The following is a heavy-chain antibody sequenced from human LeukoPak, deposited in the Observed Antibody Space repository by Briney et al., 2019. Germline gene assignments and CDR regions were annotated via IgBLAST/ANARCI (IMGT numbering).Heavy chain of an antibody. Sequence: SQTLSLTCAVSGGSISSGGYSWSWIRQPPGKGLEWIGYIYHSGSTYYNPSLKSRVTISVDRSKNQFSLKLSSVTAADTAVYYCARRLDYGSGSYYVTYFDYWGQGTLVTVSS. V-gene: IGHV4-30-2*01. CDR3: ARRLDYGSGSYYVTYFDY. CDR1: GGSISSGGYS. D-gene: IGHD3-10*01. CDR2: IYHSGST. J-gene: IGHJ4*02.